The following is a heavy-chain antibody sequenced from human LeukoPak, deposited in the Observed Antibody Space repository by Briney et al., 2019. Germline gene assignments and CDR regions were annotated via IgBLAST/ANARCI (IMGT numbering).Heavy chain of an antibody. CDR2: IHYDGSNK. CDR1: GFIFSNYG. CDR3: ARDHNWHISYNYYYGMDV. V-gene: IGHV3-30*02. D-gene: IGHD2-21*01. Sequence: GGSLRLSCAASGFIFSNYGMHWVRQAPGKGLEWVAFIHYDGSNKYYADSVKGRFTISRDNSKNTLYLQMNSLRAEDTAVYYCARDHNWHISYNYYYGMDVWGQGTTVTVSS. J-gene: IGHJ6*02.